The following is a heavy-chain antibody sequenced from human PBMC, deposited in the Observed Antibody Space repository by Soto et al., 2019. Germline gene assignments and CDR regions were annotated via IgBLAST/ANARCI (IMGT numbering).Heavy chain of an antibody. Sequence: SETLSLTCTVYDWSLIGHFWSLSGHHRSWIRQPPGKGLEWIGEINHSGSTNYNPSLKSRVTISVDPSKKQFSLKLTSVTAADTAVYYCARGSVTTGDYWGQGTLVTVSS. D-gene: IGHD4-17*01. CDR2: INHSGST. V-gene: IGHV4-34*01. CDR1: DWSLIGHFWSLSGHH. J-gene: IGHJ4*02. CDR3: ARGSVTTGDY.